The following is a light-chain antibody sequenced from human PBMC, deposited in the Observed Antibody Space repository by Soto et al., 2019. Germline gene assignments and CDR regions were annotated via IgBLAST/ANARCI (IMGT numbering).Light chain of an antibody. V-gene: IGKV3-20*01. CDR1: QSVSNNY. J-gene: IGKJ1*01. CDR2: GAS. CDR3: QQYGSSGT. Sequence: ELTQSRGTLSLSRGERATLSCRASQSVSNNYLAWYQQKPGQAPRLLIYGASNRATGIPDRFSGSGSGTDFTLTISRLEPEDFAVYYCQQYGSSGTFGQGTKVDIK.